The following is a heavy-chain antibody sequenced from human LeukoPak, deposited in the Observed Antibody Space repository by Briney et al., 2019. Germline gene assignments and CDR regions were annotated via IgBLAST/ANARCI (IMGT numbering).Heavy chain of an antibody. CDR3: ARKKVVTAHFDI. CDR1: GVSFSDYY. Sequence: SETLSLTCAVYGVSFSDYYWSWIRQPPGRGLEWIGEINHSGSTNYNPSLKSRVTISVDTSKNQFSLKLSSVTAADTAVYYCARKKVVTAHFDIWGQGTMVTVSS. J-gene: IGHJ3*02. V-gene: IGHV4-34*01. D-gene: IGHD2-21*02. CDR2: INHSGST.